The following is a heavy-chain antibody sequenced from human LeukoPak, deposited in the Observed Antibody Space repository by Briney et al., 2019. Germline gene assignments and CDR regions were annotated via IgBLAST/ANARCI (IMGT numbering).Heavy chain of an antibody. CDR1: GYTFTSYG. J-gene: IGHJ5*02. V-gene: IGHV1-18*04. CDR3: ARGEGSSGSNLGWFDP. Sequence: ASVKASCKASGYTFTSYGISWVRQAPGQGLEWMGWISAYNGNTNYAQKLQGRVTMTTDTSTSTACMELRSLRSDDTAVYYCARGEGSSGSNLGWFDPWGQGTLVTVSS. D-gene: IGHD6-19*01. CDR2: ISAYNGNT.